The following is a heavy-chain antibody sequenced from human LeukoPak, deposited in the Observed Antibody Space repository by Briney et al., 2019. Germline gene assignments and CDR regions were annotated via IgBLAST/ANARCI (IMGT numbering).Heavy chain of an antibody. CDR2: IYYSGST. D-gene: IGHD2-2*01. J-gene: IGHJ6*02. V-gene: IGHV4-39*02. Sequence: SETLSLTCTVSGGSISSSSYYWGWIRQPPGKGLEWIGSIYYSGSTYYNPSLKSRVTISVDTSKNQFSLKLGSVTAADTAVYYCAREGSNYYYYYGMDVWGQGTTVTVSS. CDR1: GGSISSSSYY. CDR3: AREGSNYYYYYGMDV.